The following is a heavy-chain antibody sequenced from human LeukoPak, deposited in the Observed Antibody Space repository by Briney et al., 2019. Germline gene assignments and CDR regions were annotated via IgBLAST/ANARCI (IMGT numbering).Heavy chain of an antibody. V-gene: IGHV3-48*01. Sequence: GGSLRLSCAAPGFTFSDYSMNWVRQAPGKGLEWISYIGIDSGNTNYADSVKGRFTISGDKAKNSLYLQMNSLRVEDTAVYYCARDYRYAFDNWGQGTLVTVSS. D-gene: IGHD1-1*01. CDR2: IGIDSGNT. CDR1: GFTFSDYS. CDR3: ARDYRYAFDN. J-gene: IGHJ4*02.